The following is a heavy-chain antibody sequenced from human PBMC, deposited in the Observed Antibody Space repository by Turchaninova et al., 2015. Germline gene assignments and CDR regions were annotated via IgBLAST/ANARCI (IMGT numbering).Heavy chain of an antibody. CDR3: ARGRSIAVAGTSFDY. J-gene: IGHJ4*02. D-gene: IGHD6-19*01. V-gene: IGHV4-34*01. CDR2: INHSGST. CDR1: GGSFSGYY. Sequence: QVQLQQWGAGLLKPSETLSLTSAVYGGSFSGYYWRWIRQPPGKGLEWIGEINHSGSTNYNPSLKSRVTIAVDTSKNQVSLKLSSVTAADTAVYYCARGRSIAVAGTSFDYWGQGTLVTVSS.